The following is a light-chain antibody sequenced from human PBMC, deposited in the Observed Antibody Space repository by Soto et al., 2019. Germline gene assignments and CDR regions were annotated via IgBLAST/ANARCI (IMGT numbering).Light chain of an antibody. J-gene: IGLJ3*02. CDR2: EGS. Sequence: QSVLTQPASVSGSPGQSITFSCTGTNSDVGTYKLVSWFQQFPGKAPKLIVSEGSKRPSGVSNRFSGSKSGNTASLTISGLQAEDEADYSCCSFAGRSTSKLFGGGTKLTVL. CDR1: NSDVGTYKL. CDR3: CSFAGRSTSKL. V-gene: IGLV2-23*01.